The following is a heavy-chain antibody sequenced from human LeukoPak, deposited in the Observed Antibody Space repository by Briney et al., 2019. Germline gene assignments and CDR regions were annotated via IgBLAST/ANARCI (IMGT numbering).Heavy chain of an antibody. V-gene: IGHV4-59*12. CDR2: IYYIGST. CDR1: GCSISSYY. D-gene: IGHD3-22*01. J-gene: IGHJ3*02. Sequence: SETLSLTCTVSGCSISSYYWSWLRQPPGKGLEWIGYIYYIGSTYYNPSLKSRVTISVDTSKNQFSLKLSSVTAADTAVYCASRSNTYYYDSSGYYFAFDIWGQGTMVTVSS. CDR3: ASRSNTYYYDSSGYYFAFDI.